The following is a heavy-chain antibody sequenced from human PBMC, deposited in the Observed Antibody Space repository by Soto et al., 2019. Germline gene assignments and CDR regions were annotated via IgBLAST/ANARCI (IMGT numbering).Heavy chain of an antibody. CDR1: GYTFTSYG. Sequence: QVQLVQSGAEVKKPGASVKVSCKASGYTFTSYGISWVRQAPGQGLEWMGWISAYNGNTNYAQKLQGRVTMTTDTSTSTAYMELRSLRSDDTAVYYCARETWGDCYQSSHWFAPWGQGTLVTVSS. CDR2: ISAYNGNT. V-gene: IGHV1-18*01. J-gene: IGHJ5*02. CDR3: ARETWGDCYQSSHWFAP. D-gene: IGHD2-21*02.